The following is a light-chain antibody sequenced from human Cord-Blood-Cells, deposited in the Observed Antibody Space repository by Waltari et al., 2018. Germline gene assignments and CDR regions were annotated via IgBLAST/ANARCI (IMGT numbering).Light chain of an antibody. CDR2: DAS. J-gene: IGKJ1*01. CDR1: QRVSSY. V-gene: IGKV3-11*01. CDR3: QQRSNWPWT. Sequence: EIVLTQSPATLSLSPGERATLPCRASQRVSSYLAWYQQKPGQAPRLLIYDASNRATGIPTRFSGRGSGTDFTLTISSLEPEDFAVYYCQQRSNWPWTFGQGTKVEIK.